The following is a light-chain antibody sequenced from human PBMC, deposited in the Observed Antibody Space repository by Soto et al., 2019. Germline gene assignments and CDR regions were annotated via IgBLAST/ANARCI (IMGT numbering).Light chain of an antibody. V-gene: IGKV3-20*01. J-gene: IGKJ4*01. CDR3: QQYGSSPPLT. Sequence: EIMLSQSPGTLSLSPGERATLSCRASQSVSSNYLAWYQQKPGQAPRLLIYGASSRATGVPDRFGGSGSGTDFTLTISKLEPEDFALYYCQQYGSSPPLTFGGGTKV. CDR2: GAS. CDR1: QSVSSNY.